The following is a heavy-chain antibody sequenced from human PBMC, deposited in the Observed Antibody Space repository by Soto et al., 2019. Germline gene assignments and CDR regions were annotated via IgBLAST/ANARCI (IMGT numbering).Heavy chain of an antibody. CDR1: GFIFRNYA. Sequence: SGGSLRLSCAASGFIFRNYAIHWVRQAPGKGLEWVAVISRDSSHKYYLDSVKGRFTISRDNSKDTVNLLMNSLRDDDSAMYYCARSRNSAVADSFDFWGQGTLVTVSS. D-gene: IGHD1-26*01. V-gene: IGHV3-30*04. J-gene: IGHJ4*02. CDR3: ARSRNSAVADSFDF. CDR2: ISRDSSHK.